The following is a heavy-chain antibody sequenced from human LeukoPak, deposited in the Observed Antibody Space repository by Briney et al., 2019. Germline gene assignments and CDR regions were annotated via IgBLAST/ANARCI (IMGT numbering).Heavy chain of an antibody. J-gene: IGHJ6*03. Sequence: GGSLRLSCAASGFTFSSYSMNWVRQAPGKGLEWVSSISSSSSYIYYADSVKGRFTISRDNAKNSLYLQMNSLRAEDTAVYYCARYGSWLARPLNYMDVWGKGTTVTVSS. CDR2: ISSSSSYI. CDR3: ARYGSWLARPLNYMDV. D-gene: IGHD6-19*01. CDR1: GFTFSSYS. V-gene: IGHV3-21*01.